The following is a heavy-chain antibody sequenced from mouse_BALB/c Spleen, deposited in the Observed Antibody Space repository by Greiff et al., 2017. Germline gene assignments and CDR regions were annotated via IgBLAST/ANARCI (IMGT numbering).Heavy chain of an antibody. J-gene: IGHJ4*01. CDR2: ISDGGSYT. D-gene: IGHD2-14*01. Sequence: EVMLVESGGGLVKPGGSLKLSCAASGFTFSGYCMYWVRQTPEKGLEWVATISDGGSYTYYPDSVKGRFTISRDNAKNNLNLQMSSLKSEDTAMYYCARDRGNYYAMDYWGQGTSVTVSS. V-gene: IGHV5-4*02. CDR3: ARDRGNYYAMDY. CDR1: GFTFSGYC.